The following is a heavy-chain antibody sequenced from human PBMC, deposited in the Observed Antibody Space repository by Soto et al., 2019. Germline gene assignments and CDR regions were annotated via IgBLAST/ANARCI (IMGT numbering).Heavy chain of an antibody. V-gene: IGHV4-31*03. Sequence: SETLSLTCTVSGGSISSGGYYWSWIRQHPGKGLEWIGYIYYSGSTYYNPSLKSRVTISVDTSKNQFSLKLSSVTAEDTAVYYCARDLLERRTGAFDIWGQGTMVTVSS. CDR2: IYYSGST. D-gene: IGHD1-1*01. CDR3: ARDLLERRTGAFDI. CDR1: GGSISSGGYY. J-gene: IGHJ3*02.